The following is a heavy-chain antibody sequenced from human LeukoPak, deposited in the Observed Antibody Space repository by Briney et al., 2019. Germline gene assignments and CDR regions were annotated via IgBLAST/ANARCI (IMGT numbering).Heavy chain of an antibody. CDR3: ARGGELELGDY. V-gene: IGHV1-2*02. CDR1: GYTFTGYY. Sequence: ASVKVSCKASGYTFTGYYMHWVRQAPGQGLEWMGWINLNSGGTNYAQKFQGRVTMTRDTSISTAYMELSRLRSDDTAVYYCARGGELELGDYWGQGTLVTVSS. CDR2: INLNSGGT. D-gene: IGHD1-7*01. J-gene: IGHJ4*02.